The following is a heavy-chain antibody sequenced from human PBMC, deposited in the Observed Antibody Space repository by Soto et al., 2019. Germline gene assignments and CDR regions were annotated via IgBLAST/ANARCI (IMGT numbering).Heavy chain of an antibody. Sequence: EVQLLESGGGLVQPGGSLRLSCVGSGFIFTNYAMSWVRQAPGKGLEWVSSISGSAFSTYYADSVKGRINISRDNSRDSLYLQINSLRVDDTAVYYCAKGDTSMVEGEECFDVWGQGTMVTVSS. CDR2: ISGSAFST. CDR3: AKGDTSMVEGEECFDV. J-gene: IGHJ3*01. CDR1: GFIFTNYA. D-gene: IGHD5-18*01. V-gene: IGHV3-23*01.